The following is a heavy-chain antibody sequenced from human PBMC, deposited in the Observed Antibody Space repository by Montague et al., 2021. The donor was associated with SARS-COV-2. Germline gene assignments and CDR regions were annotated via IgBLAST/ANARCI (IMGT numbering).Heavy chain of an antibody. V-gene: IGHV4-34*01. Sequence: SETLSLTCAVYGGSFSGYYWSWIRQPPGKGLEWIGEIYHSGSTNYNPSLKSRATISVDTSKNQFSLRLSSVTAADTAVYYCARDRGVQYQLQMPFYFDYWGQGTLVTVSS. CDR3: ARDRGVQYQLQMPFYFDY. J-gene: IGHJ4*02. D-gene: IGHD2-2*01. CDR1: GGSFSGYY. CDR2: IYHSGST.